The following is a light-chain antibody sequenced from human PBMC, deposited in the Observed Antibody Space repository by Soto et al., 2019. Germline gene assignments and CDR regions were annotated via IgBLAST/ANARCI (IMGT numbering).Light chain of an antibody. Sequence: EIVLTQSPATLSLSPGERATLSCRASQSVSSYLAWYQQKPVQAPRLLIYDASNRATGIPARFSGSGSGTDFTLTSSSLEPEDFAVYYCQQRSNWPIFTFGPGTKVDIK. CDR3: QQRSNWPIFT. J-gene: IGKJ3*01. V-gene: IGKV3-11*01. CDR1: QSVSSY. CDR2: DAS.